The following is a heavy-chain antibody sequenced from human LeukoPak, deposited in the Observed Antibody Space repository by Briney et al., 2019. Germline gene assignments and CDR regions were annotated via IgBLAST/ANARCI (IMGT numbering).Heavy chain of an antibody. CDR3: ASQTVKNAYSAYD. J-gene: IGHJ4*02. V-gene: IGHV5-51*01. Sequence: GESLKISCKGSGYSFTNYWIGWVRQMPGKGLEWMGIIYPSDSDTRYRPSFQGQVTISADKSISTAYLQWSSLKASDTAMYYCASQTVKNAYSAYDWGQGTLVTVSS. D-gene: IGHD5-12*01. CDR1: GYSFTNYW. CDR2: IYPSDSDT.